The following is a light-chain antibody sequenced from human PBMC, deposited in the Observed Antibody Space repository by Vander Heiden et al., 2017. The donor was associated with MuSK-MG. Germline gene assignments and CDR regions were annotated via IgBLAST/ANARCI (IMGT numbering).Light chain of an antibody. Sequence: TVVTHEPSLTVSPGGPVTLTCASSTGAVTSTYYPQWFQQKPGQTPRALIYSTSNRHSWTPARFSGSLLGGKAALTLSGVQSEDEAEYYCLLYDEDAHLWVFGGGTKLTVL. CDR3: LLYDEDAHLWV. CDR2: STS. CDR1: TGAVTSTYY. J-gene: IGLJ3*02. V-gene: IGLV7-43*01.